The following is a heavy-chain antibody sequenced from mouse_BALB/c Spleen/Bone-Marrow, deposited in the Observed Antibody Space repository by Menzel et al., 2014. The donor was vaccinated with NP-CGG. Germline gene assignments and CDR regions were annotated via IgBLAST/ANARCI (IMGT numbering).Heavy chain of an antibody. CDR3: ARGYGNYDYWYFDV. D-gene: IGHD2-1*01. Sequence: VQLQQPGPELVKPGASVKISCKASGYSFTGYYMHWVKQSHVKSLEWIGRINPHNGATSYNQNFKDKASLTVDKSSSTAYMELHSLTSEDSAVYYCARGYGNYDYWYFDVWGAGTTVTVSS. CDR1: GYSFTGYY. J-gene: IGHJ1*01. V-gene: IGHV1-26*01. CDR2: INPHNGAT.